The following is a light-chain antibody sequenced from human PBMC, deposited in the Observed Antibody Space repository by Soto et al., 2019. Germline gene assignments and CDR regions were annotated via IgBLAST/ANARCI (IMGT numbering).Light chain of an antibody. J-gene: IGKJ1*01. CDR1: QSVSSN. CDR3: QPYNNWPPWT. V-gene: IGKV3-15*01. Sequence: EIVMTQSPATLSVSPGERATLSCRASQSVSSNLAWYQQKPGQAPRLLIHGASTRATGIPARFSGSESGTEFTLTISSLQSEDFAVYYWQPYNNWPPWTFGQGTKVQI. CDR2: GAS.